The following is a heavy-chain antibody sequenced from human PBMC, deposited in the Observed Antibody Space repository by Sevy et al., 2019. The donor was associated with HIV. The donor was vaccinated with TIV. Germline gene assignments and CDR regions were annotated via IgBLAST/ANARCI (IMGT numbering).Heavy chain of an antibody. D-gene: IGHD3-10*01. Sequence: SETLSLTCTVSGGSITSSNFYWGWIRQPPGKGLESIGTIYYSGATYYNPSLKSRVTISVDTSKNQFSLKLTSVTAADTAVYFCARGPLEDYYSSGSSPYWYFDLWGRGTLVTVSS. J-gene: IGHJ2*01. CDR3: ARGPLEDYYSSGSSPYWYFDL. V-gene: IGHV4-39*01. CDR2: IYYSGAT. CDR1: GGSITSSNFY.